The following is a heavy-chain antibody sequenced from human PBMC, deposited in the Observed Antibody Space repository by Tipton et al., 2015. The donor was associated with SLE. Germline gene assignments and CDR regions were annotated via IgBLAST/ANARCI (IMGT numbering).Heavy chain of an antibody. Sequence: LRLSCTVPGYSNSSGYYWGWIRQPPGKGLGWIGSIYHSGSTYYNPSLKSRVTISVDTSKNQFSLKLSSVTAADTAVYYCARLSGGSYGYWGQGTLVTVSS. V-gene: IGHV4-38-2*02. CDR3: ARLSGGSYGY. J-gene: IGHJ4*02. D-gene: IGHD1-26*01. CDR2: IYHSGST. CDR1: GYSNSSGYY.